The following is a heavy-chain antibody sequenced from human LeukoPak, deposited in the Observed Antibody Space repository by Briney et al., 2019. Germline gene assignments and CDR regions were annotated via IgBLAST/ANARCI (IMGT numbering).Heavy chain of an antibody. D-gene: IGHD6-13*01. CDR2: ISYDGSNK. V-gene: IGHV3-30*18. CDR3: ANDAEYIAAALFDY. CDR1: GFTFSSYG. Sequence: GGSLRLSCAASGFTFSSYGMHWVRQAPGKGLEWVAVISYDGSNKYYADSVKGRFTISRDNSKNTLYLQMNSLRAEDTAVYYCANDAEYIAAALFDYWGQGTLVTVSS. J-gene: IGHJ4*02.